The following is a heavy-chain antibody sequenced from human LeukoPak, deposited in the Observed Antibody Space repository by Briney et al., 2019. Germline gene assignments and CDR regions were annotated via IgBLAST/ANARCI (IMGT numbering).Heavy chain of an antibody. Sequence: SETLSLTCTVSDGSISGYYWTWIRQPPGKGLEWIGYIYHGSATYNPSLESRVTLSMDTSKNQYSLKMTSVTAADTAVYYCAREGGRQWLVSGALDSWGQGTLVTVSS. J-gene: IGHJ5*01. V-gene: IGHV4-59*01. CDR2: IYHGSA. CDR3: AREGGRQWLVSGALDS. CDR1: DGSISGYY. D-gene: IGHD6-19*01.